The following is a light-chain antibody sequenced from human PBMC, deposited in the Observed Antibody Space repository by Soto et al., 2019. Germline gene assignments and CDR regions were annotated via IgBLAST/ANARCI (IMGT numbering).Light chain of an antibody. CDR1: QGIGNF. CDR2: AAS. Sequence: DIQMTQSPSSLSASVGDRVTITCRASQGIGNFLAWYQQKPGKVPKLMIYAASTLQSGAPSRFSGSGSGTDFTLTITSLQSEDVATYDCQKYNSAPFTFGPGTKVDIK. V-gene: IGKV1-27*01. J-gene: IGKJ3*01. CDR3: QKYNSAPFT.